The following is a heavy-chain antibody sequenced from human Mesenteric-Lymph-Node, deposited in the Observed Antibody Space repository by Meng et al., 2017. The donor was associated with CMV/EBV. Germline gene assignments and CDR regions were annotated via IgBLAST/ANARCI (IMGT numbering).Heavy chain of an antibody. Sequence: GESLKISCAVSGFTFSSYAMSWVRQAPGKGLEWVSIISERGGSTYYYADSVKGRFTISRDNSKHTLYLQMNSLRVEDTAIYYCARGLLPRALAFDIWGQGTMVTVSS. V-gene: IGHV3-23*01. CDR1: GFTFSSYA. J-gene: IGHJ3*02. CDR3: ARGLLPRALAFDI. CDR2: ISERGGST.